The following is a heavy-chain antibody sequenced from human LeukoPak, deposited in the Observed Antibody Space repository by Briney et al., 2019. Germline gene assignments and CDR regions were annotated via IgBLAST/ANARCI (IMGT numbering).Heavy chain of an antibody. Sequence: PGGSLRLSCAASGFTFSSYAMHWVRQAPGKGLEWVAVISYDGSNKYYADSVKGRFTISRDNSKNTLYLQMNSLRAEDTAVYYCARGDDFWSGYPDYWGQGTLVTVSS. CDR3: ARGDDFWSGYPDY. D-gene: IGHD3-3*01. CDR1: GFTFSSYA. J-gene: IGHJ4*02. CDR2: ISYDGSNK. V-gene: IGHV3-30-3*01.